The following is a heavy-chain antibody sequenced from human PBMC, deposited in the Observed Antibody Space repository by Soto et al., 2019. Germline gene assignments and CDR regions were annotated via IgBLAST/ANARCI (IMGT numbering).Heavy chain of an antibody. J-gene: IGHJ4*02. V-gene: IGHV4-59*01. CDR2: IYYSGST. D-gene: IGHD3-3*01. CDR1: GGSISGYY. CDR3: ARAEGTVSRFLEVDY. Sequence: PETLSLTCTVSGGSISGYYWSWIRQPPGKGLEWIGYIYYSGSTNYNPSLKSRVTILVDTAKDQISLKLSSVTAADTAVYYCARAEGTVSRFLEVDYWGQGTLVTVS.